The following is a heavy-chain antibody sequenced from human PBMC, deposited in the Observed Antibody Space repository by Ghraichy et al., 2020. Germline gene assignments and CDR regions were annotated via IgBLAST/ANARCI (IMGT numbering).Heavy chain of an antibody. CDR2: INIDASSI. D-gene: IGHD1-7*01. Sequence: GGSLRLSCAASGFKFSDYWMHWVRQAPGKGLVWVSRINIDASSISYADSVKGRFTISRDNAKNRLYLQMNSLRAEDTAVYYCARVSLTGTTWSGWGQGTLVTVSS. J-gene: IGHJ4*02. V-gene: IGHV3-74*01. CDR1: GFKFSDYW. CDR3: ARVSLTGTTWSG.